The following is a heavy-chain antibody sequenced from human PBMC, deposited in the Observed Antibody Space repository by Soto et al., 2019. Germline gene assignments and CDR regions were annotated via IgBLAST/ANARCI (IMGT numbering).Heavy chain of an antibody. CDR2: INSDGSST. J-gene: IGHJ2*01. D-gene: IGHD1-26*01. CDR1: GFTFSSYW. Sequence: EVQLVESGGGLVQPGGSLRLSCAASGFTFSSYWMHWVRQAPGKGLVWVSRINSDGSSTSYADSVKGRLTISRDNAKNTLYLQMNILRAEDTAVYYCARGGSLNWSFDLWGRGTLVTVSS. CDR3: ARGGSLNWSFDL. V-gene: IGHV3-74*01.